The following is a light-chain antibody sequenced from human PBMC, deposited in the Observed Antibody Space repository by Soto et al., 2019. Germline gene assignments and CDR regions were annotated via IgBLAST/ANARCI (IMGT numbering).Light chain of an antibody. V-gene: IGLV1-44*01. Sequence: QLVLTQPPSASGTPGQRVTVSCSGGSSNIGTNSVNWYQQVPGTAPKLLIYSNNQRPSGVPDRFSGSKSGTSASLAISGLQSEDEADYYCSTWDASLTGLVIFGGGTKLTVL. CDR2: SNN. J-gene: IGLJ2*01. CDR3: STWDASLTGLVI. CDR1: SSNIGTNS.